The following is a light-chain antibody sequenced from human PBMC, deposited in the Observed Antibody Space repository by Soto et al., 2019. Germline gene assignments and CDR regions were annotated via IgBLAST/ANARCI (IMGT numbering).Light chain of an antibody. V-gene: IGKV1-39*01. CDR3: QQSCSSPTT. Sequence: DLQITQSPSSLSASVGDRVTITCRASQSISSYLDWYQQKPGKAPKLLIYAASTLQSGVPSRFSGSGSGTDFTLTTSSLQPEDFATYYCQQSCSSPTTFGQGTKVDIK. J-gene: IGKJ1*01. CDR1: QSISSY. CDR2: AAS.